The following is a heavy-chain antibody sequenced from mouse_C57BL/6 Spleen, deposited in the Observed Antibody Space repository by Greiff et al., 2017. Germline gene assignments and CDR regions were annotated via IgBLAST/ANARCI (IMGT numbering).Heavy chain of an antibody. J-gene: IGHJ4*01. V-gene: IGHV5-4*01. CDR3: ARETGDYAMDY. Sequence: EVKLMESGGGLVKPGGSLKLSCAASGFTFSSYAMSWVRQTPEKRLEWVATISDGGSYTYYPDNVKGRFTISRDNAKNNLYLQMSQLKSEDTAMYYCARETGDYAMDYWGQGTSVTVSS. CDR2: ISDGGSYT. CDR1: GFTFSSYA.